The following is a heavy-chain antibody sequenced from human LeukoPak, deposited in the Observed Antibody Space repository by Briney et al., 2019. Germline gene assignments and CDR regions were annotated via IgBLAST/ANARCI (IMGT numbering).Heavy chain of an antibody. J-gene: IGHJ6*02. CDR1: GYTFTSYS. CDR3: ARGHHVSSSWYPRYYGMDV. V-gene: IGHV1-18*01. Sequence: ASVKVSCKASGYTFTSYSISWVRQAPGQGLEWMGWISAYNANTNYAQKLQGRVTMTRNTSISTAYMELSSLRSEDTAVYYCARGHHVSSSWYPRYYGMDVWGQGTTVTVSS. D-gene: IGHD6-13*01. CDR2: ISAYNANT.